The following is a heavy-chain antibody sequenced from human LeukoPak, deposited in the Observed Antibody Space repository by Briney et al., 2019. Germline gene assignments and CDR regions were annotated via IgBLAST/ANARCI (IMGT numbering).Heavy chain of an antibody. CDR2: INHSGST. V-gene: IGHV4-34*01. Sequence: SETPSLTCAVYGGSFSGYYWSWIRQPPGKGLEWIGEINHSGSTNYNPTLKSRVTISVDTSKNQFSLKLSSVTAADTAVYYCARAPYCSSSSCYKGYGEFDYWGQGTLVTVSS. D-gene: IGHD2-2*02. CDR1: GGSFSGYY. J-gene: IGHJ4*02. CDR3: ARAPYCSSSSCYKGYGEFDY.